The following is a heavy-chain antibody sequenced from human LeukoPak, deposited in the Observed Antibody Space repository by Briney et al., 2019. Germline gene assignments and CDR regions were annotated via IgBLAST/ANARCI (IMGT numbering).Heavy chain of an antibody. Sequence: SVKVSCKASGGTFSSYAISWVRQAPGQGLEWMGGIIPIFGTANYAQKFQGRVTITTDESTSTAYMELSSLRSEDTAVYYCAREGGNSVGSFDYWGQGTLVTVSS. J-gene: IGHJ4*02. CDR3: AREGGNSVGSFDY. V-gene: IGHV1-69*05. D-gene: IGHD4-23*01. CDR2: IIPIFGTA. CDR1: GGTFSSYA.